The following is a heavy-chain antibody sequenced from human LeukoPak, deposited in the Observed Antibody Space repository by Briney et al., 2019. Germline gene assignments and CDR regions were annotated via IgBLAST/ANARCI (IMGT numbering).Heavy chain of an antibody. CDR3: ARSFDI. Sequence: PGGSLRLSCVVSGFTFSSYEMNWVRQAPGRGLEWVSYISETGNTINCADSVKGRFTISRDNAKNSLYLQMNSLRAEDTAVYYCARSFDIWGQGIMVTVSS. V-gene: IGHV3-48*03. CDR2: ISETGNTI. J-gene: IGHJ3*02. CDR1: GFTFSSYE.